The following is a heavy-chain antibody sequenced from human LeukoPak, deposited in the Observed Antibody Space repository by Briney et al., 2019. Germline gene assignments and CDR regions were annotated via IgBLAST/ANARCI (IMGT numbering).Heavy chain of an antibody. CDR3: ARPHLGSSSWWFDP. J-gene: IGHJ5*02. CDR1: GFTFSSYA. D-gene: IGHD6-13*01. CDR2: ISSSGSTI. V-gene: IGHV3-48*04. Sequence: GGSLRLSCAASGFTFSSYAMSWVRQAPGKGLEWVSYISSSGSTIYYADSVKGRFTISRDNAKNSLYLQMNSLKASDTAMYYCARPHLGSSSWWFDPWGQGTLVTVSS.